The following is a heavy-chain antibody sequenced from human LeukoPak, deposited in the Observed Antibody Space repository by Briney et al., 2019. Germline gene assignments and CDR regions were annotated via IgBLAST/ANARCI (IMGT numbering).Heavy chain of an antibody. J-gene: IGHJ4*02. CDR2: IHFSGTT. D-gene: IGHD6-19*01. V-gene: IGHV4-39*01. CDR3: ARHFQQWLGYFDF. CDR1: GGAISSSSHH. Sequence: SETLSLTCTVSGGAISSSSHHWGWIRQPPGKGLEWIGSIHFSGTTHYNPSLKSRVTTSVDTSKNQFSLKLTSVTDADTAVYYCARHFQQWLGYFDFWGQGTLVTVSS.